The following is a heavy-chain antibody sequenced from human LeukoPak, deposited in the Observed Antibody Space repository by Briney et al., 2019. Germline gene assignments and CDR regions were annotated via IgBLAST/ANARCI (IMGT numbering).Heavy chain of an antibody. Sequence: ASVKVSSKVSGYTLTELSMHWVRQAPGKGLEWMGGFDPEDGETIYAQKFQGRVTMTEDTSTDTAYMELSSLRSEDTAVYYCATDRRAAFSGWYRDWGQGTLVTVSS. V-gene: IGHV1-24*01. D-gene: IGHD6-19*01. J-gene: IGHJ4*02. CDR1: GYTLTELS. CDR2: FDPEDGET. CDR3: ATDRRAAFSGWYRD.